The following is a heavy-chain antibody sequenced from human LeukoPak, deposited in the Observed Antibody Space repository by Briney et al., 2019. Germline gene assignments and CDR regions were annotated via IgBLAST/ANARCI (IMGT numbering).Heavy chain of an antibody. J-gene: IGHJ4*02. V-gene: IGHV1-46*01. D-gene: IGHD3-10*01. Sequence: ASVKVSCKASGYTFTSYYMHWVRQAPGQGLEWMGIINPSGGSTSYAQKFQGRVTMTRDTSTSTVYMELSSLRSEDTAVYYCAGDVYYYGSGSYYNPLGYWGQGTLVTVSS. CDR1: GYTFTSYY. CDR3: AGDVYYYGSGSYYNPLGY. CDR2: INPSGGST.